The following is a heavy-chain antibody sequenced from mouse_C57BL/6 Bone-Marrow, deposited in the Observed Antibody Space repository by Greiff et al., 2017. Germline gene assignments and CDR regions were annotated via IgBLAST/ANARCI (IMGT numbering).Heavy chain of an antibody. D-gene: IGHD1-1*01. J-gene: IGHJ3*01. CDR1: GYTFTSYW. CDR3: ARGGDYYGSSSFAY. V-gene: IGHV1-53*01. Sequence: QVQLQQSGTELVKPGASVKLSCKASGYTFTSYWMHWVKQRPGQGLEWIGNINPSNGGTNYNEKFKSKATLTVDKSSSTAYVQLSSLTSEDSAVFYCARGGDYYGSSSFAYWGQGTLVTVSA. CDR2: INPSNGGT.